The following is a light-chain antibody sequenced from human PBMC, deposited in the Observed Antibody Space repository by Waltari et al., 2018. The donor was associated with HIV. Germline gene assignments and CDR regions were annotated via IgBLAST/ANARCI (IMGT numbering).Light chain of an antibody. CDR1: NSNIGSNY. CDR3: AAWDDKLNLV. J-gene: IGLJ2*01. Sequence: QSVLTQPPSASGTPGQRATISCFGSNSNIGSNYVYWYQQLPGMAPKLLINKNNQRPAGVPDRFSGSKSGTSASLASSGLRSEDEADYYCAAWDDKLNLVFGGGTKLTVL. V-gene: IGLV1-47*01. CDR2: KNN.